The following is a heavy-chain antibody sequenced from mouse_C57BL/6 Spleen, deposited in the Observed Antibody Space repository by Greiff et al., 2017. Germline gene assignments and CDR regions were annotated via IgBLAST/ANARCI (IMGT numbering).Heavy chain of an antibody. CDR1: GFTFSNYW. J-gene: IGHJ2*01. CDR2: ISLTSDNSAT. D-gene: IGHD3-2*02. CDR3: DSSGYDY. Sequence: EVQLMESGGGLVQPGGSMKLSCDASGFTFSNYWMNWVRQSPGKGLEWVAQISLTSDNSATHYAESVKGRFTISRDDTKSSVYLQMNNLRAEDTGIYYCDSSGYDYWGQGTTLTVSS. V-gene: IGHV6-3*01.